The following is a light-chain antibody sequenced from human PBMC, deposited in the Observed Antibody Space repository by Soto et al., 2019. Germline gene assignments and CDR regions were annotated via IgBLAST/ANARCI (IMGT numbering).Light chain of an antibody. CDR3: QQYDGH. Sequence: DIRLTQSPSTVSASAGDRVTITCRASQSINTWLAWYQQKPGKAPRVLIYDASSLQSGVPSRFSGSGSGTEFTLTISSLEPDDFATYYCQQYDGHFGQGTKLEIK. V-gene: IGKV1-5*01. CDR1: QSINTW. CDR2: DAS. J-gene: IGKJ2*01.